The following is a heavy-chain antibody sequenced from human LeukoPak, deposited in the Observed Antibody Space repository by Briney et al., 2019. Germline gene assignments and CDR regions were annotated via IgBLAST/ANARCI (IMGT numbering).Heavy chain of an antibody. V-gene: IGHV3-23*01. CDR3: ANPRGHFVVVPPNDY. Sequence: PGGSLRLSCAASGFTFSSYAMSWVRQAPGKGLEWVSAISGSGGSTYYADSVKGRFTISRDNSKNTLYLQMNSLRAEDTAVYYCANPRGHFVVVPPNDYGGQGTLVPVSS. CDR2: ISGSGGST. J-gene: IGHJ4*02. CDR1: GFTFSSYA. D-gene: IGHD2-21*01.